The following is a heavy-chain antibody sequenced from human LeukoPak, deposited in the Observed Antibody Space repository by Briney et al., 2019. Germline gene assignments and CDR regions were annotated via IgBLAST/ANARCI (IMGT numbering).Heavy chain of an antibody. CDR3: ARALGAAAGFDY. J-gene: IGHJ4*02. D-gene: IGHD6-13*01. CDR1: GYTFTGYY. CDR2: INPNSGGT. Sequence: ASVKVSCKASGYTFTGYYMHWVRQAPGQGLEWMGWINPNSGGTNYAQKFQGRVTMTRDTSISTAYMELSRLRSDDTAVYYCARALGAAAGFDYWGQGTLVTVSS. V-gene: IGHV1-2*02.